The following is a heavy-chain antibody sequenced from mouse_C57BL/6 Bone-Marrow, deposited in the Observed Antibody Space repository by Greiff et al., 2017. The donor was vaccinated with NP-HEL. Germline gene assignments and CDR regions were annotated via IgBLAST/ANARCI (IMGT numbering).Heavy chain of an antibody. CDR2: INPYNGGT. V-gene: IGHV1-19*01. CDR1: GYTFTDYY. J-gene: IGHJ2*01. D-gene: IGHD1-1*01. CDR3: ARYYGSSSDY. Sequence: EVQLQQSGPVLVKPGASVKMSCKASGYTFTDYYMNWVKQSHGKSLEWIGVINPYNGGTSYNQKFKGKATLTVDKSSSTAYMELNSLTSEDSAVYYCARYYGSSSDYWGQGTTLTVSS.